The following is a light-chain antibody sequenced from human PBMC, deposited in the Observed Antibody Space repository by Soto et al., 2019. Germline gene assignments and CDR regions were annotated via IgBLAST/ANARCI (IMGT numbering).Light chain of an antibody. CDR1: QSVTSSY. CDR2: GAS. V-gene: IGKV3-20*01. Sequence: IVLTQSPGTLSLSHGERVTLSCRASQSVTSSYIAWYQQKSGQAPRLLLYGASSRATGIPDRFRGSGSGTDFTLTISRLEPEDFAVYYCQQYGGLPTFGQGTKVDIK. CDR3: QQYGGLPT. J-gene: IGKJ1*01.